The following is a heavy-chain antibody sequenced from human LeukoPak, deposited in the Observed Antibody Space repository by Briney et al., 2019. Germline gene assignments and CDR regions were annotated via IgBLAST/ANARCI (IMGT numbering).Heavy chain of an antibody. D-gene: IGHD4-17*01. CDR2: IHYSGRP. CDR3: ARDFDYGDTVVSDAFDI. V-gene: IGHV4-39*07. Sequence: SETLSLTCTVSGGSISTGSYYWGWIRQPPGKGLEWIGNIHYSGRPYYTPSLKSRVTISVDTSKNQFSLKLTSMTAADTAVYYCARDFDYGDTVVSDAFDIWGQGTMVTVSS. J-gene: IGHJ3*02. CDR1: GGSISTGSYY.